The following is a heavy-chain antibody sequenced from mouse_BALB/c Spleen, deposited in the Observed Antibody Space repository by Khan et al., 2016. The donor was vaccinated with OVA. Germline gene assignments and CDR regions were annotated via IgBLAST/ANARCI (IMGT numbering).Heavy chain of an antibody. CDR1: GYSITSDYA. CDR3: ARSVTDTTVVATDSDY. V-gene: IGHV3-2*02. D-gene: IGHD1-1*01. Sequence: EVQLQESGPGLVKPSQSLSLTCTVTGYSITSDYAWNWIRQFPGNKLEWMGYISYSGRTRYNPSLKSRISITRDKSKNQFFLQLNSVTTEDTATDYCARSVTDTTVVATDSDYWGQGTTLTVSS. CDR2: ISYSGRT. J-gene: IGHJ2*01.